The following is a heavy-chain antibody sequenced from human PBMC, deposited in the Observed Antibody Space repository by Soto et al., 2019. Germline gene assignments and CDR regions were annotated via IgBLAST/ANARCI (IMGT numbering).Heavy chain of an antibody. Sequence: TGGSLRLSCAASGFTFSSYGMHWVRQAPGKGLEWVAVISYDGSNKYYADSVKGRFTISRDNSKNTLYLQMNSLRAEDTAVYYCAKGILEWSDYYYYGMDVWGQGTTVTVS. CDR3: AKGILEWSDYYYYGMDV. CDR2: ISYDGSNK. D-gene: IGHD3-3*01. CDR1: GFTFSSYG. J-gene: IGHJ6*02. V-gene: IGHV3-30*18.